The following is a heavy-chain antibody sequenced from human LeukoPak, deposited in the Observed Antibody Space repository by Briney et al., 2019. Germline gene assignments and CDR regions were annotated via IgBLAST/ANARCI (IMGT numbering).Heavy chain of an antibody. J-gene: IGHJ3*02. D-gene: IGHD3-10*01. Sequence: GGSLRLSCAASGFTFRSYSMNWVRQAPGKGLEWVSSIGSSSNYIYYADSVKGRFTISRDNAKNSLYLQTSSLRAEDTAVYYCAREGYYYGSGSYRDGFDIWGQGTMVTVSS. CDR2: IGSSSNYI. V-gene: IGHV3-21*01. CDR1: GFTFRSYS. CDR3: AREGYYYGSGSYRDGFDI.